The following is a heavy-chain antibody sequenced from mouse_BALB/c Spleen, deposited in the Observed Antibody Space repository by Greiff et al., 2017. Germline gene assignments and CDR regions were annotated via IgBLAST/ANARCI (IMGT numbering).Heavy chain of an antibody. J-gene: IGHJ2*01. CDR3: ARNPNYYGSSYGYFDY. V-gene: IGHV2-2*02. Sequence: VKLMESGPGLVQPSQSLSITCTVSGFSLTSYGVHWVRQSPGKGLEWLGVIWSGGSTDYNAAFISRLSISKDNSKSQVFFKMNSLQANDTAIYYCARNPNYYGSSYGYFDYWGQGTTLTVSS. D-gene: IGHD1-1*01. CDR1: GFSLTSYG. CDR2: IWSGGST.